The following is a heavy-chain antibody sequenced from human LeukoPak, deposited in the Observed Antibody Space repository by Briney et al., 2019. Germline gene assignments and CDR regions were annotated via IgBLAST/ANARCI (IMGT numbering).Heavy chain of an antibody. V-gene: IGHV4-59*01. D-gene: IGHD1-26*01. CDR3: AGDGRVGHFDY. CDR2: IYYSGST. CDR1: GGSISSYY. Sequence: SETLSLTCTVSGGSISSYYWSWIRQPPGKGLEWIGYIYYSGSTNYNPSLKSRVTISVDTSKNQFSLKLSSVTAADTAVYYCAGDGRVGHFDYWGQGTLVTVSS. J-gene: IGHJ4*02.